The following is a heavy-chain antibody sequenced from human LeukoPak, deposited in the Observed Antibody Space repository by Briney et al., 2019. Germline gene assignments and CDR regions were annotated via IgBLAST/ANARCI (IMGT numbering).Heavy chain of an antibody. Sequence: SETLSLTCAVSGVSFNDYYWSWVRQTPGKGLERIGEINHSGYTNDSPSLKSRVTLSIDTSRKQFSLNLRSVTVADTGIYYCTRMTTGHDYWGQGTLVTVSS. J-gene: IGHJ4*02. CDR1: GVSFNDYY. CDR3: TRMTTGHDY. D-gene: IGHD4-17*01. V-gene: IGHV4-34*01. CDR2: INHSGYT.